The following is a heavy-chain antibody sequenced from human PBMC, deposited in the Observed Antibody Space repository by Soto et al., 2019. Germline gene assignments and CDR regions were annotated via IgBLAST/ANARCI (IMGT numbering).Heavy chain of an antibody. Sequence: PGGSLRLSCAASGFTFSSYAMSWVRQAPGKGLEWVSGISGSGGSTYYADSVKGRFPISRDNSKNTLYLQMNSLRADDTAVYYCAKNYDSSGYYLLVDYWGQGTLVTVSS. CDR1: GFTFSSYA. J-gene: IGHJ4*02. V-gene: IGHV3-23*01. CDR3: AKNYDSSGYYLLVDY. D-gene: IGHD3-22*01. CDR2: ISGSGGST.